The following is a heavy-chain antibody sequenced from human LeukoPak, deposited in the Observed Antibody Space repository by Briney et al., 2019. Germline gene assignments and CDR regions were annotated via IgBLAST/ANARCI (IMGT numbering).Heavy chain of an antibody. J-gene: IGHJ4*02. D-gene: IGHD5-18*01. CDR3: ARATWIQLWFDY. Sequence: ESSQTLSLTCTVSGGSIGSGDYYWSWIRQPPGKGLEWIGYIYYSGSTYYNPSLKSRVTISVDTSKNQFSLKLSSVTAADTAVYYCARATWIQLWFDYWGQGTLVTVSS. CDR1: GGSIGSGDYY. CDR2: IYYSGST. V-gene: IGHV4-30-4*08.